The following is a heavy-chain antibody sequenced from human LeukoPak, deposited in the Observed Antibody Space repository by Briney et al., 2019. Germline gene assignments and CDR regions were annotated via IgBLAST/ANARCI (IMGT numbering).Heavy chain of an antibody. D-gene: IGHD2-15*01. CDR2: IYYSGST. Sequence: SETLSLTCTVSGGSISSYYCSWIRQPPGKGLEWIGYIYYSGSTNYNPSLKSRVTISVDTSKNQFSLKLSSVTAADTAVYYCARGYGGLGVVVAATLGYFDYWGQGTLVTVSS. CDR1: GGSISSYY. J-gene: IGHJ4*02. CDR3: ARGYGGLGVVVAATLGYFDY. V-gene: IGHV4-59*01.